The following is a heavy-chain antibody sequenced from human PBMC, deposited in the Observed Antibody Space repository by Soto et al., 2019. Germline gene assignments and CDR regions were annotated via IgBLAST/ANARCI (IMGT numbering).Heavy chain of an antibody. CDR1: GSTFSSYW. D-gene: IGHD3-22*01. CDR2: IKQDGSEK. J-gene: IGHJ6*02. CDR3: ARAQKVYYDSSGYYDYYYVMDV. V-gene: IGHV3-7*01. Sequence: PGGSLRLSCVASGSTFSSYWMSWVRQAPGKGLEWVANIKQDGSEKYYVDSVKGRFTISRDNAKNSLYLQMNRLRAEDTAVYYCARAQKVYYDSSGYYDYYYVMDVWGQGTTVTVSS.